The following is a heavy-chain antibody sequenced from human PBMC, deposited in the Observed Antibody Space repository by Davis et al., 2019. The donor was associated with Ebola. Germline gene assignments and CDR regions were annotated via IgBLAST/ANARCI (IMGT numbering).Heavy chain of an antibody. CDR1: GYPFSAYG. CDR3: ARYRYNWNDFDY. D-gene: IGHD1-20*01. J-gene: IGHJ4*02. V-gene: IGHV1-18*01. Sequence: ASVKVSCKTSGYPFSAYGISWVRQAPGQGLEWMGWISADSGNTKYAQNFQGRVTVTTDTSTSTAYMELRSLRSDDTAMYYCARYRYNWNDFDYWGQGTLVTVSS. CDR2: ISADSGNT.